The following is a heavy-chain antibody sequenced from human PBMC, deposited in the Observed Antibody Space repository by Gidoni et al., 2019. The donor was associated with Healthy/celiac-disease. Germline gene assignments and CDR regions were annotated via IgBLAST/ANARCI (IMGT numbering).Heavy chain of an antibody. V-gene: IGHV4-59*01. J-gene: IGHJ5*02. CDR3: ARMKDSSSWYSNWFDP. D-gene: IGHD6-13*01. CDR2: IYYSGST. CDR1: GGSISSYS. Sequence: QVQLQESGPGLVKPSETLSLTCTVSGGSISSYSWSWIRQPPGKGLEWIGYIYYSGSTNYNPSLKSRVTISVDTSKNQFSLKLSSVTAADTAVYYCARMKDSSSWYSNWFDPWGQGTLVTVSS.